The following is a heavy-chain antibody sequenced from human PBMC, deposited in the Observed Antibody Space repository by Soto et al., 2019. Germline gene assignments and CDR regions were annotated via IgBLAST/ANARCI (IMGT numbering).Heavy chain of an antibody. CDR3: VRPFYYDSSGYLDH. V-gene: IGHV3-30*03. CDR2: ISSDGSNE. CDR1: GFTFSRYG. J-gene: IGHJ4*02. D-gene: IGHD3-22*01. Sequence: QVQLVESGGGIVQPGRSLRLSCAASGFTFSRYGMHWVRQAPGKGLEWVAVISSDGSNEYYGDSVKGRFTISRDNSKNTLYLQVNSLRVEATAVYYCVRPFYYDSSGYLDHWGQGTLLTVSS.